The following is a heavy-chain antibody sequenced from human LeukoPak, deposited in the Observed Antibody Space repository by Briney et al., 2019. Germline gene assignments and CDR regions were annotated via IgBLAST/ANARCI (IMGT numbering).Heavy chain of an antibody. CDR3: GRGTDY. Sequence: PGGSLRLSCAASGFTFSTYGMSWVRQAPGKGLEWVSAISGSGDNTYYADSVKGQFTISRDNSKNMLYLQMNSLRAEDTAVYYCGRGTDYWGQGTLVTVSS. J-gene: IGHJ4*02. CDR2: ISGSGDNT. CDR1: GFTFSTYG. V-gene: IGHV3-23*01.